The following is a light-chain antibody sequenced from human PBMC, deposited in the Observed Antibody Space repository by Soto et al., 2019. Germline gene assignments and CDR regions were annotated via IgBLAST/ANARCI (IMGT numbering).Light chain of an antibody. Sequence: QSVMPQPPSVSGAPGQRVTISCTGSSSNIGARYAVQCYQQLPGTAPKLLIYGNNNRPSGVPDRFSGSKSGTSASLAITGLQAEDEADYYCQSYDTSLRRYVFGAGTKVTV. V-gene: IGLV1-40*01. CDR2: GNN. J-gene: IGLJ1*01. CDR3: QSYDTSLRRYV. CDR1: SSNIGARYA.